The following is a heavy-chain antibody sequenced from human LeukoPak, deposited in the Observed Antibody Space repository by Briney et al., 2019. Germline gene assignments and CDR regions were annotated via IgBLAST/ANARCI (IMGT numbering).Heavy chain of an antibody. J-gene: IGHJ4*02. D-gene: IGHD5-12*01. CDR1: GFTVSSNY. V-gene: IGHV3-53*01. CDR3: ARNSGYDLPFDY. Sequence: GGSLRLSCAASGFTVSSNYMTWVRQAPGKGLEWVSVIYSGGSTYYADSVKGRFTIPRDNSKNTLSLQMNSLRAEDTAVYYCARNSGYDLPFDYWGQGTLVTVSS. CDR2: IYSGGST.